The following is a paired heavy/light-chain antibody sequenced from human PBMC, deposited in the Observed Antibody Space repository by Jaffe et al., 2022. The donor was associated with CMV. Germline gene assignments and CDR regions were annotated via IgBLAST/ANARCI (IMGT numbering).Light chain of an antibody. Sequence: DIQLTQSPSSLSASVGDRVTITCRASQYIGSSLNWYQQKPGKAPNLLIYATSSLQSGVPSRFSGSGSGADFTLTISSLQPEDFATYYCQQFYNTFLITFGQGTRLEIK. J-gene: IGKJ5*01. V-gene: IGKV1-39*01. CDR2: ATS. CDR1: QYIGSS. CDR3: QQFYNTFLIT.
Heavy chain of an antibody. Sequence: EVQMVESGGGLVKPGGSLTLSCAVSRYAFSKGWMTWVRQAPGKGLEWVGRIKTAREGGTTDYAAPVKGRFTISRDDSENTLYLQMNSLKIEDTAMYYCATDLVDFYYWGQGTLVTVSS. J-gene: IGHJ4*02. CDR3: ATDLVDFYY. CDR2: IKTAREGGTT. D-gene: IGHD3-3*01. V-gene: IGHV3-15*01. CDR1: RYAFSKGW.